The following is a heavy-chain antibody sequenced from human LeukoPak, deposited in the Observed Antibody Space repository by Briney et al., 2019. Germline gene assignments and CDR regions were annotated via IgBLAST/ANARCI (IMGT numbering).Heavy chain of an antibody. D-gene: IGHD5-18*01. CDR2: ISGSGGTT. V-gene: IGHV3-23*01. J-gene: IGHJ4*02. CDR3: AEDGYTDGRRPDY. CDR1: GFIFIRYS. Sequence: GGSLRLSWAASGFIFIRYSVIWVRQAPGKGLEWVSAISGSGGTTYYADSVKGRFTISRDNSKSALYLQMNRLRAEDTAVYYCAEDGYTDGRRPDYWGQGTLVTVSS.